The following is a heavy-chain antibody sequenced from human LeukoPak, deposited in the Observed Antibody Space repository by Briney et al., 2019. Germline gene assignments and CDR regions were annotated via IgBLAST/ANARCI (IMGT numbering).Heavy chain of an antibody. CDR3: ARDKRGPPDGYFDY. V-gene: IGHV3-21*01. CDR1: GFTFSRYS. Sequence: PGGSLRLSCAASGFTFSRYSMNWVRQAPGKGLEWVSSISSSSSYIYYADSVKGRFTISRDNAKNSLYLQMNSLRAEDTAVYYCARDKRGPPDGYFDYWGQGTLVTVSS. D-gene: IGHD1-14*01. J-gene: IGHJ4*02. CDR2: ISSSSSYI.